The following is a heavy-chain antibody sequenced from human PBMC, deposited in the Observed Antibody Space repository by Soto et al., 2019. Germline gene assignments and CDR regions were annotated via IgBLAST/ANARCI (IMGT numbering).Heavy chain of an antibody. D-gene: IGHD6-25*01. V-gene: IGHV3-15*01. CDR3: TTDRYRSVDDF. Sequence: PGGSLRLSCAASGFTFSNAWMTWVRQAPGKGLEWVGRIKSKPDGGTTDYAAPVKGRSTISRDDSKNMVYLQMSSLKSEGTAVYYCTTDRYRSVDDFWGQGTLVTVSS. J-gene: IGHJ4*02. CDR2: IKSKPDGGTT. CDR1: GFTFSNAW.